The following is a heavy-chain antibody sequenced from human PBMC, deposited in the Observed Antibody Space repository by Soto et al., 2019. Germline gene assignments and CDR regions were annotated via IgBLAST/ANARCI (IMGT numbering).Heavy chain of an antibody. J-gene: IGHJ6*03. CDR3: AREYSSSPRKYYYYYYMDV. Sequence: SQTLSLTCTVSGGSISSYYWSWIRQPPGKGLEWIGYIYYSGSTNYNPSLKSRVTISVDTSKNQFSLKLSSVTAADTAVYYCAREYSSSPRKYYYYYYMDVWGKGTTVTVSS. CDR2: IYYSGST. CDR1: GGSISSYY. D-gene: IGHD6-6*01. V-gene: IGHV4-59*01.